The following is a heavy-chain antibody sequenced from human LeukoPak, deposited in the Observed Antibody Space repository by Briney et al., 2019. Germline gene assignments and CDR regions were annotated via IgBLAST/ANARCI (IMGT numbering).Heavy chain of an antibody. J-gene: IGHJ4*02. CDR3: ARAMVRGVIIPHY. CDR2: INPNSGGT. Sequence: ASVKVSCKASGYTFTGYYMHWVRQAPGQGLEWMGWINPNSGGTNYAQKFQGRVTMTRDTSISTAYMELSRLRSDDTAVYYCARAMVRGVIIPHYWGQGTLVTVSS. CDR1: GYTFTGYY. V-gene: IGHV1-2*02. D-gene: IGHD3-10*01.